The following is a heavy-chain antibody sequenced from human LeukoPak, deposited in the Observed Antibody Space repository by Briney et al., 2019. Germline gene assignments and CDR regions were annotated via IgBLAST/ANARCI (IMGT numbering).Heavy chain of an antibody. D-gene: IGHD6-13*01. V-gene: IGHV3-30-3*01. Sequence: PGRSLRLSCAASGFTFSSYAMHWVRQAPGKGLEWVAVIAYDGSRIYYADPVKGRFTISRDNSKNTVYLQMNSLRVEDTAVYYCARDTSYSSSWYFNYWGQGTLVTVSS. J-gene: IGHJ4*02. CDR1: GFTFSSYA. CDR3: ARDTSYSSSWYFNY. CDR2: IAYDGSRI.